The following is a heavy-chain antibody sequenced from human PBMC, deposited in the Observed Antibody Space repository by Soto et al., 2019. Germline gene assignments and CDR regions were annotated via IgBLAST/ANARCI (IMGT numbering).Heavy chain of an antibody. Sequence: QVQLVQSGAEVKKPGASVKGSCKASGYPLTSCYIHWVRQRQAPGQGLEWLGLINPSGCTTTYAQKFQGRVTITRDTSPSTVYMELRSLRSEDTAVYYCSGREAVAGGHNCFAPWGQGSLVTVSS. CDR2: INPSGCTT. J-gene: IGHJ5*02. V-gene: IGHV1-46*01. D-gene: IGHD6-19*01. CDR3: SGREAVAGGHNCFAP. CDR1: GYPLTSCY.